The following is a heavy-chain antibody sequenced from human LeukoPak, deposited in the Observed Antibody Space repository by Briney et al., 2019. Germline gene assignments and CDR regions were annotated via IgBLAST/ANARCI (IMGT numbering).Heavy chain of an antibody. CDR2: VIAIFGRV. D-gene: IGHD3-22*01. CDR1: RGTFSSYG. CDR3: ARGELGDSSGFSFFDY. J-gene: IGHJ4*02. Sequence: SVKVSCKASRGTFSSYGISWVRQAPGQGLEWMGGVIAIFGRVKYGQKFQGRATITTDESTSTAYMELSSLTSEDTGVYYCARGELGDSSGFSFFDYWGQGALVTVSS. V-gene: IGHV1-69*05.